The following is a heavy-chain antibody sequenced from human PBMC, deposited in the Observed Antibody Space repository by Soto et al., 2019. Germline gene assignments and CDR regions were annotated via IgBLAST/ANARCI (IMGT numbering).Heavy chain of an antibody. CDR3: ARAPLRFLEWLSSELYYFDY. J-gene: IGHJ4*02. V-gene: IGHV4-34*01. D-gene: IGHD3-3*01. Sequence: SETLSLTCAVYGGAFSGYYWSWIRQPPGKGLEWIGEINHSGSTNYNPSLKSRVTISVDTSKNQFSLKLSSVTAADTAVYYCARAPLRFLEWLSSELYYFDYWGQGTLVTVSS. CDR1: GGAFSGYY. CDR2: INHSGST.